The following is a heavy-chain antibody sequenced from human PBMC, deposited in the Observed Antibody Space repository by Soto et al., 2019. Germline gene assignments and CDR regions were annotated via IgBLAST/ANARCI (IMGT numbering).Heavy chain of an antibody. D-gene: IGHD4-17*01. Sequence: QLQLQESGSGLVKPSQTLSLTCAVSGGSISSGGYSWSWIRQPPGKGLEWIGYIYQSESTYYNPSLKSRGTISVDRSKNQFSLNLSSVTAADTAVYYCARYTVTTAIFDYWGQGTLVTVSS. J-gene: IGHJ4*02. CDR3: ARYTVTTAIFDY. CDR2: IYQSEST. V-gene: IGHV4-30-2*01. CDR1: GGSISSGGYS.